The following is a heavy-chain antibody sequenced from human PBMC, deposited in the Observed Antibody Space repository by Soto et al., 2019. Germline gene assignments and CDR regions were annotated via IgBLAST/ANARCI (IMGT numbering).Heavy chain of an antibody. D-gene: IGHD6-13*01. CDR3: ASTVSSWYARSY. V-gene: IGHV3-53*01. CDR1: GFTVSSNY. CDR2: IYSGGST. J-gene: IGHJ4*02. Sequence: GGSLRLSCAASGFTVSSNYMSWVRQAPGKGLEWVSVIYSGGSTYYADSVKGRFTISRDNSKNTLYLQMNSLRAEDTAVYYCASTVSSWYARSYWGQGTLVTVSS.